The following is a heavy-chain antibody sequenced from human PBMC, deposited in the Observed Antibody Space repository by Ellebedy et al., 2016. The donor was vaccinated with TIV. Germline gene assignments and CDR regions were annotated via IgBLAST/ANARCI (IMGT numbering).Heavy chain of an antibody. V-gene: IGHV5-51*01. Sequence: GESLKISCKGSGYSFTNYWIGWVRQTPGKGLEWMGVIHTGDSDTRYSPSFQGQVTISAAKSISTAYLQWSSLKASDTAIYYCARFDRYCSGGGCFSGWFDPWGQGTLVTVSS. CDR2: IHTGDSDT. D-gene: IGHD2-15*01. CDR1: GYSFTNYW. CDR3: ARFDRYCSGGGCFSGWFDP. J-gene: IGHJ5*02.